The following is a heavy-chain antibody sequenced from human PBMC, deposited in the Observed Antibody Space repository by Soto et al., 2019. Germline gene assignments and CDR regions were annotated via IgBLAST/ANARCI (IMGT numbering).Heavy chain of an antibody. CDR2: IKSKTDGGTT. Sequence: EVQLVESGGGLVKPGGSLRLPCAASGFTFSNAWMSWVRQAPGKGLEWVGRIKSKTDGGTTDYAAPVKGRFTISRDDSKNTLYLQMNSLKTEDTAVYYCTTMGSRYYYGMDVWGQGTTVTVSS. CDR3: TTMGSRYYYGMDV. D-gene: IGHD3-16*01. J-gene: IGHJ6*02. CDR1: GFTFSNAW. V-gene: IGHV3-15*01.